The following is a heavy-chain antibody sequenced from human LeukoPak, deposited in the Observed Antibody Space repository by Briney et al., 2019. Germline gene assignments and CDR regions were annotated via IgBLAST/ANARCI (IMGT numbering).Heavy chain of an antibody. J-gene: IGHJ6*03. V-gene: IGHV3-30*02. Sequence: GGSLRLSCAASGFTFSSYEMNWVRQAPGKGLEWVAFIRYDGSNKYYADSVKGRFTISRDNSKNTLYLQMNSLRAEDTAVYYCAKVNYDSSSWYGYYYYYMDVWGKGTTVTISS. D-gene: IGHD6-13*01. CDR1: GFTFSSYE. CDR2: IRYDGSNK. CDR3: AKVNYDSSSWYGYYYYYMDV.